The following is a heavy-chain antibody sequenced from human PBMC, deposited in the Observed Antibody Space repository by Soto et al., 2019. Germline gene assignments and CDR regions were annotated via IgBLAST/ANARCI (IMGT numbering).Heavy chain of an antibody. CDR2: IIPIFGTA. J-gene: IGHJ4*02. D-gene: IGHD3-22*01. CDR1: GGTFSNYA. CDR3: ARDAADYYDSSGYFDY. Sequence: QVQLVQSGAEVKKPGSSVKVSCKASGGTFSNYAISWVRQAPGQGLEWMGGIIPIFGTANYAQKFHGRVTITADKSTSTAYMELSSLRSEDTAVYYCARDAADYYDSSGYFDYWGQGTLVTVSS. V-gene: IGHV1-69*06.